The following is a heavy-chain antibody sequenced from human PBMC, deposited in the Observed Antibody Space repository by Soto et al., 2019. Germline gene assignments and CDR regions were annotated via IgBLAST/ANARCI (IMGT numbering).Heavy chain of an antibody. V-gene: IGHV4-31*03. CDR1: GGSISSGGYY. J-gene: IGHJ4*02. CDR2: IYYSGST. CDR3: ARYGDYEVDY. Sequence: SETLSLTCTVSGGSISSGGYYWSWIRQHPGKGLEWIGYIYYSGSTYYNPSLKSRVTISVDTSKNQFSLKLSSVTAADTAVYYCARYGDYEVDYWGQGTLVTVSS. D-gene: IGHD4-17*01.